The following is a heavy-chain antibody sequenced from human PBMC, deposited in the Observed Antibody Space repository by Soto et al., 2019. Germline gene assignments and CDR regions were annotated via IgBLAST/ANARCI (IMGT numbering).Heavy chain of an antibody. CDR3: ARYDYANYYYGMDV. J-gene: IGHJ6*02. CDR1: GGSISSNNW. D-gene: IGHD4-17*01. Sequence: QVQLQESGPGLVTPSGTLSLTCAVSGGSISSNNWWSWVRQPPGKGLEWIGEIYHSGSTNYNPSLKSRVTISVDKSKNQFSLKLSSVTAADTTVYYCARYDYANYYYGMDVWGQGTTVTVSS. V-gene: IGHV4-4*02. CDR2: IYHSGST.